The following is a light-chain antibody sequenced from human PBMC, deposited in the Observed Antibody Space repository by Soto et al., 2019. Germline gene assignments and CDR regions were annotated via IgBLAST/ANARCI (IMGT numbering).Light chain of an antibody. CDR3: QQYRSHWT. J-gene: IGKJ1*01. Sequence: DIQLTQSPSTLSASVGDRVTITCRASQSVSSWLAWYQQKPGKAPKLLISKASSLESGVPSRFTGSGSGTDFTLTISRLQPDDFATYYCQQYRSHWTFGQGTKVEIK. CDR1: QSVSSW. V-gene: IGKV1-5*03. CDR2: KAS.